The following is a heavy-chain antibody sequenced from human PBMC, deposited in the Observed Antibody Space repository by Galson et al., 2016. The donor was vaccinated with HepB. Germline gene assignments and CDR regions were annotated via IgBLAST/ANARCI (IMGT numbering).Heavy chain of an antibody. CDR2: IYIDGSRT. J-gene: IGHJ4*02. D-gene: IGHD3-9*01. CDR3: ARGAMTGYYFDY. Sequence: SLRLSCAASGFTFSNYWMHWVRQAPGKGLVWVSRIYIDGSRTSYADFVKGRFTISRDNAKNTVYLQMNSLRAEDTAVYYCARGAMTGYYFDYGGQGTLVTVSS. CDR1: GFTFSNYW. V-gene: IGHV3-74*01.